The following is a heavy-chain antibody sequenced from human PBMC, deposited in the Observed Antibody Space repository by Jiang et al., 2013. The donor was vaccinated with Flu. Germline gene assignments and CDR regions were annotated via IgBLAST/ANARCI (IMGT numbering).Heavy chain of an antibody. V-gene: IGHV4-59*08. CDR3: ARIRCSGGSCQFDY. J-gene: IGHJ4*02. D-gene: IGHD2-15*01. Sequence: GSGLVKPSETLSLTCTVSGGSISSYYWSWIRQPPGKGLEWIGYIYYSGSTNYNPSLKSRVTISVDTSKNQFSLKLSSVTAADTAVYYCARIRCSGGSCQFDYWGQGTLVTVSS. CDR1: GGSISSYY. CDR2: IYYSGST.